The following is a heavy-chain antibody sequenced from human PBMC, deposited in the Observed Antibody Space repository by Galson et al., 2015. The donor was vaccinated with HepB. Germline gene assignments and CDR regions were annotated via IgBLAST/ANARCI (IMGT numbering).Heavy chain of an antibody. CDR2: ISCDGSNK. Sequence: SLRLSCAASGFTFSSYGMHWVRQAPGKGLEWVAVISCDGSNKYYADSVKGRFTISRDNSKNTLYLQMNSLRAEDTAVYYCAKEAAVADPLPLDYWGQGTLVTVSS. V-gene: IGHV3-30*18. CDR3: AKEAAVADPLPLDY. J-gene: IGHJ4*02. D-gene: IGHD6-19*01. CDR1: GFTFSSYG.